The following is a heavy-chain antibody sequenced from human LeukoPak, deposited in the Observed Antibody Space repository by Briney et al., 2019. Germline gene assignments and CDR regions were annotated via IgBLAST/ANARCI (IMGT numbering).Heavy chain of an antibody. CDR3: ARDLGPEWQQLVESHYYYYYMDV. J-gene: IGHJ6*03. CDR2: ISYDGSNK. D-gene: IGHD6-13*01. CDR1: GFTFSSYA. Sequence: GGSLRLSCAASGFTFSSYAMHWVRQAPGKGLEWVAVISYDGSNKYYADSVKGRFTISRDNSKNTLYLQMNSLRAEDTAVYYCARDLGPEWQQLVESHYYYYYMDVWGKGTTVTVSS. V-gene: IGHV3-30-3*01.